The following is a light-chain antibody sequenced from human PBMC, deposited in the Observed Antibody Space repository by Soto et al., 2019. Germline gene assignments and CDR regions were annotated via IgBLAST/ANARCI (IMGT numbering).Light chain of an antibody. Sequence: DIQMTQSPSTLSASVGDRVTITCRASQSISTWLAWYQQKPGKAPKLLIYKASSLRNGVPSSFSVSGSGTEFTITIYSLQPADFASYYCQQYKGYPHTFGQGTKLELK. V-gene: IGKV1-5*03. CDR3: QQYKGYPHT. CDR1: QSISTW. J-gene: IGKJ2*01. CDR2: KAS.